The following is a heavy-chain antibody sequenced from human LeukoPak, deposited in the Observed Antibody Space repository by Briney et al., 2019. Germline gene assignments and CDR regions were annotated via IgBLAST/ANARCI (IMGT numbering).Heavy chain of an antibody. CDR3: ARPLTHYYDSSGRYGFGV. CDR2: ISVYNGDT. Sequence: ASVKVSCKASGYRFSSYGIGWVRQAPGQGLEWMGWISVYNGDTNSAQKFQGRVTMTTDTSTGTAYMELRSLRSDDTAVYCCARPLTHYYDSSGRYGFGVWGQGTLVIVSS. J-gene: IGHJ3*01. D-gene: IGHD3-22*01. V-gene: IGHV1-18*01. CDR1: GYRFSSYG.